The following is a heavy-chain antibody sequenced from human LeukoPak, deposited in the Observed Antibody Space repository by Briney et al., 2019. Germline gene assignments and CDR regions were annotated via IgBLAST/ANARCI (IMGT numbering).Heavy chain of an antibody. Sequence: PGRSLRLSRAASGFTFSSYGMHWVRQAPGKGLEWVAVISYDGSNKYYADSVKGRFTISRDNSKNTLYLQMNSLRAEDTAVYYCAKDGYSSGWFISWDYYYGMDVWGKGTTVTVSS. CDR2: ISYDGSNK. CDR1: GFTFSSYG. CDR3: AKDGYSSGWFISWDYYYGMDV. J-gene: IGHJ6*04. D-gene: IGHD6-19*01. V-gene: IGHV3-30*18.